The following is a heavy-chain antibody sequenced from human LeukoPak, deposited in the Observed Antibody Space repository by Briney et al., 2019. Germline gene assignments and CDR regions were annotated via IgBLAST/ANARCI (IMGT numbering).Heavy chain of an antibody. CDR1: GGSISSYY. CDR3: ARDQEGYSSSWQQRWFDP. D-gene: IGHD6-13*01. J-gene: IGHJ5*02. CDR2: IYYSGST. V-gene: IGHV4-59*01. Sequence: SETLSLTCSVSGGSISSYYWSWIRQPPGKGLEWIGYIYYSGSTNYNPSLKSRVTISVDTSKNQFSLKLSSVTAADTAVYYCARDQEGYSSSWQQRWFDPWGQGTLVTVSS.